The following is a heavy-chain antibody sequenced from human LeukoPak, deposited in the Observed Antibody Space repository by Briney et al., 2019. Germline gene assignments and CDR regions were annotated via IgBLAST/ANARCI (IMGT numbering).Heavy chain of an antibody. V-gene: IGHV4-38-2*02. Sequence: SETLSLTCTVSDYYISSGHYWGWIRQPPGKGLEWIANIHHAGSTYYNPSLKSRVTISVDTSKNQFSLKLNSVTAADTAVYYCARGQFSGWYYYFDYWGQGTLVTVSS. D-gene: IGHD6-19*01. CDR2: IHHAGST. CDR3: ARGQFSGWYYYFDY. J-gene: IGHJ4*02. CDR1: DYYISSGHY.